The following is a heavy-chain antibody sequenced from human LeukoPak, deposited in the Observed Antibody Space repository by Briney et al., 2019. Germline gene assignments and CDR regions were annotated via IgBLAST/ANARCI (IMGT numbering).Heavy chain of an antibody. V-gene: IGHV4-4*07. CDR1: GGSISSYY. Sequence: SETLSLTCTVSGGSISSYYWSWIRQPAGKGLEWIGRIYTSGSTNYNPSLKSRVTISVDTSKNQFSLKLTSVTAADTAVYYCARDPGYARWFDPWGQGTLVTVSS. CDR3: ARDPGYARWFDP. CDR2: IYTSGST. D-gene: IGHD5-18*01. J-gene: IGHJ5*02.